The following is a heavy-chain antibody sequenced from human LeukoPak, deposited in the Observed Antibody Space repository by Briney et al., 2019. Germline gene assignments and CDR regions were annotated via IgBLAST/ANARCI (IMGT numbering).Heavy chain of an antibody. J-gene: IGHJ6*02. Sequence: KASETLSLTCTVSGGSISSSSYYWGWIRQPPGKGLEWIGSIYYSGSTYYNPSLKSRVTISVDTSKNQFSLKLSSVTAADTAVYYCARRKWVYYGMDVWGQGTTVTVSS. CDR3: ARRKWVYYGMDV. D-gene: IGHD2-8*01. CDR2: IYYSGST. CDR1: GGSISSSSYY. V-gene: IGHV4-39*01.